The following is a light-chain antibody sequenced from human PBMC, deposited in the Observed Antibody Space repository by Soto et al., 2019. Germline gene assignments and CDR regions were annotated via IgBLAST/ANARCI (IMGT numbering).Light chain of an antibody. Sequence: EIVLTQSPGTLSLSPGERATLSCRASQSVSSSSLAWYQQKPGQAPRLLIYGASSRATDIPDRFSGSGSGTDFTLTISTLEPEDFAVYYCQQYGSSTSITFGQGTRLEIK. CDR2: GAS. CDR1: QSVSSSS. V-gene: IGKV3-20*01. CDR3: QQYGSSTSIT. J-gene: IGKJ5*01.